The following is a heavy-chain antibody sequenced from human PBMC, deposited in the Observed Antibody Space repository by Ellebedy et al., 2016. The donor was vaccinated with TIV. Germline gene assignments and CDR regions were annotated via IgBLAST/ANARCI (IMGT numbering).Heavy chain of an antibody. Sequence: GESLKISCAASGFTFSSYGMHWVRQAPGKGLEWVAVTSYDGSYQNYEDSVEGRFTISRDNSENTLYLQMNSLRAEDTAVYYCAKDPTDSRSSRGGSPPFDSWGQGTLVTVSS. J-gene: IGHJ4*02. CDR3: AKDPTDSRSSRGGSPPFDS. CDR2: TSYDGSYQ. CDR1: GFTFSSYG. D-gene: IGHD6-6*01. V-gene: IGHV3-30*18.